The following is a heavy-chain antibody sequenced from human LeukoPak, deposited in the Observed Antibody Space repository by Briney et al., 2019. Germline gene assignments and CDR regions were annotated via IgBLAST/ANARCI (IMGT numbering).Heavy chain of an antibody. CDR2: ITDSGTGT. D-gene: IGHD6-19*01. V-gene: IGHV3-23*01. J-gene: IGHJ5*02. Sequence: GGSLRLSCAASGFTFSSYALSWVRQAPGKGLEWVSGITDSGTGTYYADSVKGRFTISRDNSKNTVYLQMSSLRAEDTAVYYCAKDRSSGWYRYWFDPWGQGTLVTVSS. CDR3: AKDRSSGWYRYWFDP. CDR1: GFTFSSYA.